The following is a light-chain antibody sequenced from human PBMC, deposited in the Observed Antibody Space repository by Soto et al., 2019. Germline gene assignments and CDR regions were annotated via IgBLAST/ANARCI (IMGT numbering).Light chain of an antibody. CDR1: SSNIGAGYD. V-gene: IGLV1-40*01. J-gene: IGLJ2*01. CDR2: GNS. CDR3: QSYDSSLSAVV. Sequence: QSVLTQPPSVSGAPGQRVTISCTGSSSNIGAGYDVHWYQQLPGTAPKLLIYGNSNRPSGVPDRFSGSKSGTSAFLAITGLQAEDEADYYCQSYDSSLSAVVFGGGTQLTVL.